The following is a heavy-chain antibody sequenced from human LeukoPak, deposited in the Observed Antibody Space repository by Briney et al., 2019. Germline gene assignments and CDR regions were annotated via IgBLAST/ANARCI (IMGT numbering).Heavy chain of an antibody. CDR1: GYTFTSHW. J-gene: IGHJ6*02. CDR3: ARLGYCSSASCYYGMDV. D-gene: IGHD2-2*01. V-gene: IGHV5-51*01. CDR2: IYPGDSDP. Sequence: HGESLKISCKGSGYTFTSHWIGWVRRMPGKGLEWMGIIYPGDSDPRYSPSFQGQVTISADKSISTAYLQWGGLKTSDTAIYYCARLGYCSSASCYYGMDVWGQGTTVTVSS.